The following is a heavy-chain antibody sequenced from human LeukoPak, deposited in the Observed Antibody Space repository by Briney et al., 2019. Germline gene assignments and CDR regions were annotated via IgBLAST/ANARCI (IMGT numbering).Heavy chain of an antibody. J-gene: IGHJ3*01. V-gene: IGHV3-23*01. D-gene: IGHD4-17*01. Sequence: GGSLRLSCAVSGFTFSGFWMSWSRQAPGKGLEWVSAISGSGGSTYYADSVKGRFTISRDNSGNTLYLQMSSLRAEDTAVYYCAKVYRDNGDYFAFNVWGQGSMVTVSS. CDR3: AKVYRDNGDYFAFNV. CDR1: GFTFSGFW. CDR2: ISGSGGST.